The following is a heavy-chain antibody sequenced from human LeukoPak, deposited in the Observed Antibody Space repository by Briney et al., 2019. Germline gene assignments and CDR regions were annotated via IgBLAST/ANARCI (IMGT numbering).Heavy chain of an antibody. Sequence: GGSLRLSCAASGFTFSSYSMNWVRQAPGKGLEWVSYISSSSSTIYYADSVKGRFTISRDNAKNSLYLQMNSLRAEDTAVYYCARYCSSTSCHYYYYGMDVWGQGTTVTVSS. CDR3: ARYCSSTSCHYYYYGMDV. D-gene: IGHD2-2*01. J-gene: IGHJ6*02. V-gene: IGHV3-48*04. CDR2: ISSSSSTI. CDR1: GFTFSSYS.